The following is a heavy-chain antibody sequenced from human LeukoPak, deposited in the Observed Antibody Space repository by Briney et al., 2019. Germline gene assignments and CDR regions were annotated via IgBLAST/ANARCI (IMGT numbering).Heavy chain of an antibody. CDR3: ARGGRRAARYNWFDP. CDR1: GGSFSGYY. V-gene: IGHV4-34*01. Sequence: SETLSLTCAVYGGSFSGYYWSWIRQPPGKGLEWIGEINHSGSTNYNPSLKSRVTISVDTSKNQFSLTLSSVTAADTAVYYCARGGRRAARYNWFDPWGQGTLVTVSS. D-gene: IGHD6-6*01. CDR2: INHSGST. J-gene: IGHJ5*02.